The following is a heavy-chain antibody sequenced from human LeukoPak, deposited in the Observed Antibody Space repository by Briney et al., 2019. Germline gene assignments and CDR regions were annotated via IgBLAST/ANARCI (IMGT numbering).Heavy chain of an antibody. D-gene: IGHD6-13*01. CDR3: ARAGGYSSSWSYFDY. J-gene: IGHJ4*02. V-gene: IGHV3-64*01. CDR2: ISSNGGST. Sequence: PGGSLRLSCAASGFTFSSYAMHWVRQAPGKGLEYVSAISSNGGSTYYANSVKGRFTISRDNSKNTLYLQMGSLRAEDTAVYYCARAGGYSSSWSYFDYWGQGTLVTVSS. CDR1: GFTFSSYA.